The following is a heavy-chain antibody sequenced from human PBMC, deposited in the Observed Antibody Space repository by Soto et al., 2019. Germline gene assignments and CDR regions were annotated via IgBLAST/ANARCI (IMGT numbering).Heavy chain of an antibody. D-gene: IGHD3-3*01. CDR3: TSTIFGVVIPGGYYYGMDV. Sequence: PGGSLRLSCIASGFTFGDYAMSWFRKAPGKGLEWVGFIRSKVYGGTTEYAASVKGRFTISRDDSISIAYLQMNSLKTEDTAVYYCTSTIFGVVIPGGYYYGMDVWGQGTTVTVSS. J-gene: IGHJ6*02. CDR1: GFTFGDYA. CDR2: IRSKVYGGTT. V-gene: IGHV3-49*03.